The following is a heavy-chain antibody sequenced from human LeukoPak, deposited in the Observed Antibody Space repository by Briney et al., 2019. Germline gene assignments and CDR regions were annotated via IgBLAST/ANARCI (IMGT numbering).Heavy chain of an antibody. J-gene: IGHJ3*01. Sequence: GGSLRLSCAASGFTFSSYAMHWVRQAPGKGLEWVAVISYDGSNKYYADSVKGRFTISRDNSKNTLYLQMNSLRVDDTAVCYCAKRIDIAVVPEAATHQAFDVWGQGTMVTVSS. V-gene: IGHV3-30-3*02. CDR1: GFTFSSYA. CDR3: AKRIDIAVVPEAATHQAFDV. D-gene: IGHD2-2*01. CDR2: ISYDGSNK.